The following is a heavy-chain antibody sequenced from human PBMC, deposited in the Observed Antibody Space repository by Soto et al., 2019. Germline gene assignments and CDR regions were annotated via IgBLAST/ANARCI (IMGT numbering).Heavy chain of an antibody. V-gene: IGHV1-2*02. CDR3: ARVHRVMVGTNPGLDS. J-gene: IGHJ4*02. CDR2: ISPDHTGT. Sequence: QVQLMQSGAEVKKPGASVKVSCKTSGYRFTGYYIHWVRQAPGQGLEWMGWISPDHTGTNRAQNFQGRVTMTRDTSINTVYRELTALTSDDPAFYFCARVHRVMVGTNPGLDSWGQGTLVIVSP. CDR1: GYRFTGYY. D-gene: IGHD1-26*01.